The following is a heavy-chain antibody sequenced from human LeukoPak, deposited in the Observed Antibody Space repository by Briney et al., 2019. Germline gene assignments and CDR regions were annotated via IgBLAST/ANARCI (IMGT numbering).Heavy chain of an antibody. J-gene: IGHJ4*02. CDR1: GGTFSSYA. Sequence: SVKVSCKASGGTFSSYAISWVRQAPGQGLEWMGRIIPIFGTANYAQKFQGRATITTDESTSTAYMELSSLRSEDTAVYYCAKESSSSADWRILVVNYFDYWGQGTLVTVSS. CDR2: IIPIFGTA. V-gene: IGHV1-69*05. CDR3: AKESSSSADWRILVVNYFDY. D-gene: IGHD6-13*01.